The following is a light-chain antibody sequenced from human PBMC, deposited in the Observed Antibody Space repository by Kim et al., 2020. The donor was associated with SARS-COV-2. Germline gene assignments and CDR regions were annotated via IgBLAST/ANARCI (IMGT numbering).Light chain of an antibody. CDR1: SSDVGTYNY. J-gene: IGLJ1*01. CDR2: DVK. V-gene: IGLV2-14*03. Sequence: GQSITISCTGTSSDVGTYNYVSWYQQYPGKAPKLMIYDVKKRPSGISNRFSGSKSGNTASLTISGLQAEDEADYYCSSYATSRSYVFGTGTKVTVL. CDR3: SSYATSRSYV.